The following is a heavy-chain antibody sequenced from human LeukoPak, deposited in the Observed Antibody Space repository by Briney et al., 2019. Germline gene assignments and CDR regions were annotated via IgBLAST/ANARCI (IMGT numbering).Heavy chain of an antibody. J-gene: IGHJ4*02. CDR3: AGETDIVVVPAL. V-gene: IGHV4-4*07. D-gene: IGHD2-2*01. CDR1: GGSISSYY. Sequence: PSETLSLTCTVSGGSISSYYWSWIRQPAGKGLEWIGRIYTSGSTNCNPSLKSRVTMSVDTSKNQFSLKLSSVTAADTAVYYCAGETDIVVVPALWGQGTLVTVSS. CDR2: IYTSGST.